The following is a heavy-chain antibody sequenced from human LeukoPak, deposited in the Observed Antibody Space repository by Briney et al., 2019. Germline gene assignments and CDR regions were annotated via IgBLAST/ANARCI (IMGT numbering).Heavy chain of an antibody. CDR1: GFTFSCSA. CDR2: ISSSSSYI. CDR3: ARDRGVAGFDY. Sequence: GGSLRLSCAASGFTFSCSAMHWVRQAPGKGLEWVSSISSSSSYIYYADSVKGRFTISRHNAKNSLYLQMNSLRAEDTAVYYCARDRGVAGFDYWGQGTLVTVSS. D-gene: IGHD3-10*01. J-gene: IGHJ4*02. V-gene: IGHV3-21*01.